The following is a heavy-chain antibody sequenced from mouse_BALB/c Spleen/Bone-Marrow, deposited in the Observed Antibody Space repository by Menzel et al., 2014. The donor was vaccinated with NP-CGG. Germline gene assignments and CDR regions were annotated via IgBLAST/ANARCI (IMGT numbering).Heavy chain of an antibody. CDR2: ISDSGST. D-gene: IGHD2-3*01. Sequence: EVKLLESGPSPVKPSQTLSLPCSVTGDSITSGYWNWIRKFPGNKLEYMGYISDSGSTYYNPSLKSRISITRDTSKNQYYLQLNSVTTEDTATYYCATYDGYCFDYWGQGTTLTVSS. J-gene: IGHJ2*01. V-gene: IGHV3-8*02. CDR3: ATYDGYCFDY. CDR1: GDSITSGY.